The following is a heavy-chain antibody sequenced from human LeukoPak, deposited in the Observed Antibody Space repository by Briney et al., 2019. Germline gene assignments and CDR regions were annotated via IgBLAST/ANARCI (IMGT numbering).Heavy chain of an antibody. Sequence: GGSLRLSCAASGFTVSNKYMSWVRQAPGRGLEWVSVIYSGGSTYYADSVKGRFSISRDKSKNTLYLQMNSLRAEDTALYDCAREMYCSGGSCYGDAFDIWGQGTMVTVSS. CDR1: GFTVSNKY. CDR2: IYSGGST. CDR3: AREMYCSGGSCYGDAFDI. V-gene: IGHV3-66*01. D-gene: IGHD2-15*01. J-gene: IGHJ3*02.